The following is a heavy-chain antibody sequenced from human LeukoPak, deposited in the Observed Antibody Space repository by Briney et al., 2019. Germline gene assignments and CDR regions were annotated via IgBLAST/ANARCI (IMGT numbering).Heavy chain of an antibody. V-gene: IGHV4-39*01. J-gene: IGHJ4*02. CDR3: ARRTALAVAARDY. CDR1: GFTFSSYSMN. D-gene: IGHD6-6*01. CDR2: IYYSGST. Sequence: GSLRLSCAASGFTFSSYSMNWVRQPPGKGLEWIGSIYYSGSTYYNPSLKSRVTISVDTSKNQFSLKLSSVTAADTAVYYCARRTALAVAARDYWGQGTLVTVSS.